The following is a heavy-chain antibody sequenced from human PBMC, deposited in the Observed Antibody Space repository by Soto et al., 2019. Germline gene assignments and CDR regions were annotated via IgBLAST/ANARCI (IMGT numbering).Heavy chain of an antibody. Sequence: PXESLKIAYKGAGYNFSRYWIAWVRQIPGKGLELMGIIYPSDSDTRYRPSFQGQVTISADKSISSAYLQWSSLRASDTAMYYCARGGVSTRTFDYWGQGTPVTVSS. CDR2: IYPSDSDT. V-gene: IGHV5-51*01. CDR1: GYNFSRYW. D-gene: IGHD3-3*01. J-gene: IGHJ4*02. CDR3: ARGGVSTRTFDY.